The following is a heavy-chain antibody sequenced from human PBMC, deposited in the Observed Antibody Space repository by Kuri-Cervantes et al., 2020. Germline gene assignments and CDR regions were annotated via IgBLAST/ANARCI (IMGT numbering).Heavy chain of an antibody. CDR1: GYTFSSYA. D-gene: IGHD6-13*01. V-gene: IGHV3-30-3*01. CDR3: ARDDSSSWWFDY. J-gene: IGHJ4*02. CDR2: ISYDGSNK. Sequence: GESLKISCAASGYTFSSYAMHWVRQAPGKGLEWVAVISYDGSNKYYADSVKGRFTISRDNSKNTLYLQMNSLRDEDTAVYYCARDDSSSWWFDYWGQGTLVTVSS.